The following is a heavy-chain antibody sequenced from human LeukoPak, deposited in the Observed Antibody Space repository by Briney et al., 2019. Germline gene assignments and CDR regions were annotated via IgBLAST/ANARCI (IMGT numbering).Heavy chain of an antibody. J-gene: IGHJ4*02. CDR3: ARRVYYYGSGKGFDY. V-gene: IGHV3-21*01. CDR2: ISSSSSYI. D-gene: IGHD3-10*01. CDR1: GFTFSSYS. Sequence: GALRLSCAASGFTFSSYSMNWVRQAPGKGLEWVSSISSSSSYIYYADTVKGRFTISRDNAKNSLYLQMNSLRAEDTAVYYCARRVYYYGSGKGFDYWGQGTLVTVSS.